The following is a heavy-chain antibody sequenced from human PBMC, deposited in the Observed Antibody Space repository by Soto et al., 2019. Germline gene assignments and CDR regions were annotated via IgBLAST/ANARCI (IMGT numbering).Heavy chain of an antibody. V-gene: IGHV3-33*01. CDR2: IWYDGSNK. CDR1: GFTFSSYG. J-gene: IGHJ6*02. Sequence: QVQLVESGGGVVQPGRSLRLSCAASGFTFSSYGMHWVRQAPGKGLEWVAVIWYDGSNKYYADSVKGRFTISRDNSKNTLYLQMNSLRAEDTAVYYCARDRDTAMADYYYYYGMDVWGQGTTVTVSS. CDR3: ARDRDTAMADYYYYYGMDV. D-gene: IGHD5-18*01.